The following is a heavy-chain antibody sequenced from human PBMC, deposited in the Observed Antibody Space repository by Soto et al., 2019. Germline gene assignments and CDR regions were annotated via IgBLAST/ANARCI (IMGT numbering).Heavy chain of an antibody. J-gene: IGHJ4*02. CDR2: ISYDGSDK. CDR3: AKDIGGEQLVAH. CDR1: GFTFSSYG. Sequence: GGSLRLSCAASGFTFSSYGMHWVRQAPGKGLEWVAVISYDGSDKYYADSVKGRFTISRDNSKNTLYLQMNSLRAEDTAVYYCAKDIGGEQLVAHWGRGTLVTVSS. V-gene: IGHV3-30*18. D-gene: IGHD6-6*01.